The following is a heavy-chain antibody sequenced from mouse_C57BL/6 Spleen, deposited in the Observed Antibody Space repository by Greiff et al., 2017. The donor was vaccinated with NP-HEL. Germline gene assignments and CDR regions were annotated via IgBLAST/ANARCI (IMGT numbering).Heavy chain of an antibody. V-gene: IGHV1-82*01. CDR3: ELFDY. J-gene: IGHJ2*01. CDR2: IYPGDGDT. CDR1: GYAFSSSW. Sequence: LQESGPELVKPGASVKISCKASGYAFSSSWMNWVKQRPGKGLEWIGRIYPGDGDTNYNGKFKGKATLTADKSSSTAYMQRSSLTSEDAAVYFCELFDYWGQGTTLTVSS.